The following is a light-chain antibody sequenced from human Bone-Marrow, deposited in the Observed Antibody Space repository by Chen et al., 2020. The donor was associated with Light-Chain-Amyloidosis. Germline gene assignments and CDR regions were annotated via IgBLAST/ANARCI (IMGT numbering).Light chain of an antibody. CDR2: DDS. CDR3: QVWDRSSDRPV. CDR1: NIGSTS. V-gene: IGLV3-21*02. J-gene: IGLJ3*02. Sequence: SYVLTQPSSVSVAPGQTATIAWGGNNIGSTSVHWYQQTPGQAPLLVVYDDSDRPSGIPERLSGSTSGNTATLTISRVEAGDGADYYCQVWDRSSDRPVFGGGTKLTVL.